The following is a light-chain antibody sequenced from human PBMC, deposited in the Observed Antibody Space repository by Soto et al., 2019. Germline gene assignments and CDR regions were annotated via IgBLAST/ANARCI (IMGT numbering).Light chain of an antibody. V-gene: IGKV3-20*01. J-gene: IGKJ1*01. CDR2: GAS. CDR1: QSVSSSY. Sequence: EIVLTQSPGTLSLSPGERATISCRASQSVSSSYLAWYQQKPGQAPRLLIYGASSRATGIPDRFSGSGSGTDFTLTISRLEPEDFAVYYCQQYGSSLWTFGQVTKVDIK. CDR3: QQYGSSLWT.